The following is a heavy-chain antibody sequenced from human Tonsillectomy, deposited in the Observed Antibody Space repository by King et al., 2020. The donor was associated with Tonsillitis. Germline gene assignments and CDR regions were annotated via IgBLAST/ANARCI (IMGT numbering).Heavy chain of an antibody. CDR3: ARQRGYYDKSGLRSYFDY. V-gene: IGHV5-51*01. CDR1: EYSFTNYW. J-gene: IGHJ4*02. D-gene: IGHD3-22*01. CDR2: FYPGDSDT. Sequence: VQLVESGAEVKKPGESLKISCTGSEYSFTNYWIGWVRQVPGKGLEWMGIFYPGDSDTGYNPSFQGQVTFSADNSITTAYLQWSSLRASDSGLYYCARQRGYYDKSGLRSYFDYWGQGTLVTVSS.